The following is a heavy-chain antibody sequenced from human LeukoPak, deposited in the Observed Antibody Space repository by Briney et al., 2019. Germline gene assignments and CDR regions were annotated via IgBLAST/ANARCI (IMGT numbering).Heavy chain of an antibody. J-gene: IGHJ3*02. D-gene: IGHD5-12*01. CDR3: ARQVATKGEWAFDI. V-gene: IGHV4-38-2*02. CDR1: GYSISSGYY. Sequence: SETLSLTCTVSGYSISSGYYWGWIRQPPGKGLEWIGSINLSRHIFYNPSLKSRLTISLDTSKNQFSLKLSSVTAADTAVYYCARQVATKGEWAFDIWGQGTMVTASS. CDR2: INLSRHI.